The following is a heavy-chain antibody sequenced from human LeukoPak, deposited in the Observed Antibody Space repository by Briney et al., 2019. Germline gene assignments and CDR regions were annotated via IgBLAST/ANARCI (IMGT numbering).Heavy chain of an antibody. J-gene: IGHJ4*02. D-gene: IGHD6-13*01. CDR2: IKQDGSEK. Sequence: GGSLRLSCAASGFNFNLFWMTWVRQAPGKGLQWVANIKQDGSEKYYVDSVKGRFTISRDNAKKSLFLQMDSLRGEDTAVYYCARAAEISALDNWGQGTLVTVSS. CDR3: ARAAEISALDN. CDR1: GFNFNLFW. V-gene: IGHV3-7*05.